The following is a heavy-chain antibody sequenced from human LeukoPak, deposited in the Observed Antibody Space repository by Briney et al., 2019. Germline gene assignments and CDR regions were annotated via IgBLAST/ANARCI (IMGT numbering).Heavy chain of an antibody. CDR3: ARDELRGTFDY. CDR1: GYSISSGYY. D-gene: IGHD1-26*01. J-gene: IGHJ4*02. Sequence: SETLSLTCTVSGYSISSGYYWGWIRQPPGKGLEWIGSIYHSGSTNYNPSLKSRVTISVDKSKNQFSLKLSSVTAADTAVYYCARDELRGTFDYWGQGTLVTVSS. CDR2: IYHSGST. V-gene: IGHV4-38-2*02.